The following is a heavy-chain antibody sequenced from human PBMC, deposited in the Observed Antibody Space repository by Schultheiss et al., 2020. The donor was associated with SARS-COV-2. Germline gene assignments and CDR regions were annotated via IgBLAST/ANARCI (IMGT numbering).Heavy chain of an antibody. CDR1: GFTVSSNY. V-gene: IGHV3-66*02. CDR3: ARGSVIQLGWSFDY. CDR2: IYSGGST. Sequence: GGSLRLSCAASGFTVSSNYMSWVRQAPGKGLEWVSVIYSGGSTYYADSVKGRFTISRDNSKNTLYLQMNSLRAEDTAVYYCARGSVIQLGWSFDYWGQGTLVTVSS. J-gene: IGHJ4*02. D-gene: IGHD5-18*01.